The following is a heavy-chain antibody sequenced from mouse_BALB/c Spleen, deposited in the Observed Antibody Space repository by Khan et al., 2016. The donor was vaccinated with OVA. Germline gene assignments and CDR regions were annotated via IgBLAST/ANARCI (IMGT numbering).Heavy chain of an antibody. CDR3: ARKNYDGYAVDY. CDR1: GYSITSNYA. J-gene: IGHJ4*01. V-gene: IGHV3-2*02. Sequence: EVKLEVSGPGLVKPSQSLSLTCTVTGYSITSNYAWNWLRQFPGNKLEWMGYISYSGSTSYNPSLKSRISITRDTSKNPFFLQLTSVTTEDTATYDCARKNYDGYAVDYWGQGTSVTVSS. CDR2: ISYSGST. D-gene: IGHD2-4*01.